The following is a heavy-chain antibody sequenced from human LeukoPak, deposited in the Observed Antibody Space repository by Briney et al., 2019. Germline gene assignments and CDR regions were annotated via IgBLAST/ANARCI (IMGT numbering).Heavy chain of an antibody. CDR1: GFTFSSYA. CDR2: ISGSGGST. CDR3: ARRRIQLWFDY. Sequence: GGSLRLSCAASGFTFSSYAMSWVRQAPGKGLEWVSAISGSGGSTYYADSVKGRFTISRDNSKNTLYLQMNSLRAEDTAVSYCARRRIQLWFDYWGQGTLVTVSS. V-gene: IGHV3-23*01. J-gene: IGHJ4*02. D-gene: IGHD5-18*01.